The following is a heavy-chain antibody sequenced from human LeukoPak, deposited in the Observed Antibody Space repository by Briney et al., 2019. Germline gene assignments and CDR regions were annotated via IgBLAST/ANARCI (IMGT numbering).Heavy chain of an antibody. CDR2: IIPIFGTA. CDR3: AREGFHYYYYYYYMDV. J-gene: IGHJ6*03. CDR1: GVTFNSYT. V-gene: IGHV1-69*15. Sequence: SVKVSCKASGVTFNSYTINWVRQAPGQGLEWMGRIIPIFGTANYAQGFQGRVTITADESTSTAYMELSSLRSEDTAVYYCAREGFHYYYYYYYMDVWGKGTTVTVSS.